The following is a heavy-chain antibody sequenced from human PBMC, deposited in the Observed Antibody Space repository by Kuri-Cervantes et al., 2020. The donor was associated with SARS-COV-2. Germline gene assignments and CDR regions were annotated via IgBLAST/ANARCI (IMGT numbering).Heavy chain of an antibody. V-gene: IGHV3-21*01. CDR3: ARVSSGYGFDY. J-gene: IGHJ4*02. Sequence: LSLTCAASGFTFSSYSMNWVRQAPGKGLEWVSSISSSSSYIYYADSVKGRFTISRDNAKNSLYLQMNSLRAEDTAVYYCARVSSGYGFDYWGQGTLVTVSS. CDR1: GFTFSSYS. CDR2: ISSSSSYI. D-gene: IGHD5-12*01.